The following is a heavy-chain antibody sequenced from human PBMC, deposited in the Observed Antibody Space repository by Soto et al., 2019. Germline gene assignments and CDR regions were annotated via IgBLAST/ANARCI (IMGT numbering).Heavy chain of an antibody. D-gene: IGHD4-17*01. CDR2: ISTYNGNT. J-gene: IGHJ4*02. CDR1: GYTFTSNG. V-gene: IGHV1-18*01. Sequence: QVQLVQSGAEVKKPGTSVKVSCKASGYTFTSNGISWVRQAPGQGLEWMGWISTYNGNTNYAQKLQGRVTMTRDPSTSIAYLELRDLRSDDTAVYYCARDGYGDYGYWGQGSLVTVSS. CDR3: ARDGYGDYGY.